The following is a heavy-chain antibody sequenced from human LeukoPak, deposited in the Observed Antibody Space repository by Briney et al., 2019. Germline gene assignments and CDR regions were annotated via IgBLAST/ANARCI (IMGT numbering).Heavy chain of an antibody. CDR2: INPDGGGT. CDR3: AREPRDYYDSSGYYNWFDP. V-gene: IGHV1-2*02. D-gene: IGHD3-22*01. CDR1: GFTFTGYY. J-gene: IGHJ5*02. Sequence: ASVKVSCKASGFTFTGYYMHWVRQAPGQGLEWMGWINPDGGGTNYAQTFQGRVTMTRDTSISTAYMELSRLRSADTAVYYCAREPRDYYDSSGYYNWFDPWGQGTLVTVSS.